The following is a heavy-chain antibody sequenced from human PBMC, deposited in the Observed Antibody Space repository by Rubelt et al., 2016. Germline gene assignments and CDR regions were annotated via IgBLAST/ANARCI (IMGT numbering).Heavy chain of an antibody. CDR2: IFYGGGT. J-gene: IGHJ5*02. CDR1: GGSISSSSSY. Sequence: QLRLLESGPGLGKPSETLSLTCTVSGGSISSSSSYWAWIRQPPGRGLEWIGSIFYGGGTYYSPSLKSRVTISVDSSKNKFSLKLSALTAADTAVYYCAAHGTLLRRFDPWGQGTQVTVSS. CDR3: AAHGTLLRRFDP. D-gene: IGHD1-26*01. V-gene: IGHV4-39*01.